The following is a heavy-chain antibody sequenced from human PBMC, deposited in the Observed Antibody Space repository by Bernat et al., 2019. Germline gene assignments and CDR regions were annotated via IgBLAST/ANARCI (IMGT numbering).Heavy chain of an antibody. D-gene: IGHD6-13*01. V-gene: IGHV1-2*04. Sequence: LVQSGAEVKKPGASVKVSCKASGYTFTGYYMHWVRQAPGQGLEWMGWINPNSGGTNYAQKFQGWVTMTRDTSISTAYMELSRLRSDDTAVYYCARSIGIAAAGFDYWGQGTLVTVSS. CDR3: ARSIGIAAAGFDY. CDR2: INPNSGGT. J-gene: IGHJ4*02. CDR1: GYTFTGYY.